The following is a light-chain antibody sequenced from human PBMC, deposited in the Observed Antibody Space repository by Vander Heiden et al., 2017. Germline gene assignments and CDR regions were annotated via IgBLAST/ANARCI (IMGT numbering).Light chain of an antibody. J-gene: IGKJ1*01. Sequence: EIVLTQSPATLSLSPGERATLSCRASQSISTYLVWYKQKPGQPPRLLIYGASTRDTGIPARFSGSGYGKDFTLTISSRLPEDFAVYYCQQPNNWPLATFGQGTKVEIK. CDR3: QQPNNWPLAT. V-gene: IGKV3-11*01. CDR1: QSISTY. CDR2: GAS.